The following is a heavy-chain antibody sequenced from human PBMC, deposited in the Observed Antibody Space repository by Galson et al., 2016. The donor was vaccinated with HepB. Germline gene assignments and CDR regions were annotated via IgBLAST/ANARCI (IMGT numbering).Heavy chain of an antibody. CDR3: ARWRKSGSSWYQAYYYYYHGMDV. CDR2: IIPIFVTT. Sequence: SVKVSCKASGDSFDTYAFSWVRQAPGEGLEWMGGIIPIFVTTSSAQKSQGRVTITADEATSTVYMELSSLTSEDTAVYYCARWRKSGSSWYQAYYYYYHGMDVWGQGTTVTVSS. J-gene: IGHJ6*02. V-gene: IGHV1-69*13. CDR1: GDSFDTYA. D-gene: IGHD6-13*01.